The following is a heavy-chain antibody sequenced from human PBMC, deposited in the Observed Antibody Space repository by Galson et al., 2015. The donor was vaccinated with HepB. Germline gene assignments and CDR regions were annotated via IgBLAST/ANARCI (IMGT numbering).Heavy chain of an antibody. V-gene: IGHV3-74*01. Sequence: SLRLSCAASGFTFSGYWMFWVRQAPGKGLEWVSYISSDGSTTNYADSVKGRFTISRDNAKNTLYLQVSSLRAEDTAIYYCARESYEAFHIWGQGTMVTVSS. CDR2: ISSDGSTT. CDR3: ARESYEAFHI. CDR1: GFTFSGYW. D-gene: IGHD3-10*01. J-gene: IGHJ3*02.